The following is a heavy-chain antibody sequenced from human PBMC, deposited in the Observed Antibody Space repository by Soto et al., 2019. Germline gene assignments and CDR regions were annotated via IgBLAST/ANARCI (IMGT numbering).Heavy chain of an antibody. CDR1: GYTFTSYG. CDR3: ARTYDILTGYYPDQEGHYY. J-gene: IGHJ4*02. Sequence: ASVKVSCKASGYTFTSYGISWVRQAPGQGLEWMGWISAYNGNTNYAQKLQGRVTMTTDTSTSTAYMELRSLRSDDTAVYYCARTYDILTGYYPDQEGHYYWGQGTLVTVSS. V-gene: IGHV1-18*01. D-gene: IGHD3-9*01. CDR2: ISAYNGNT.